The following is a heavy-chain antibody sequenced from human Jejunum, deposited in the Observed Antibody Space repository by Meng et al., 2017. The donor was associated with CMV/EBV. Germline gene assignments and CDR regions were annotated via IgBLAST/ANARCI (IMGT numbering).Heavy chain of an antibody. D-gene: IGHD3-16*02. CDR3: VKASAVIFGWFDP. CDR2: ISGSGGSI. V-gene: IGHV3-23*01. J-gene: IGHJ5*02. CDR1: GFTFSTYD. Sequence: ASGFTFSTYDMHGVRQAPGEGLEWVSSISGSGGSIYYADSVKGRFTISRDNSKNTLYLQMSSLRAEDTALYYCVKASAVIFGWFDPWGQGTLVTVSS.